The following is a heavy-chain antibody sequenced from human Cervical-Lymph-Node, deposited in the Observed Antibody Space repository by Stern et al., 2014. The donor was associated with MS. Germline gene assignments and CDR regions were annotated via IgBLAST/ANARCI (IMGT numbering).Heavy chain of an antibody. CDR1: GFTFESYS. V-gene: IGHV3-21*01. CDR3: ARDDYVSIMGLYFYAMDV. J-gene: IGHJ6*02. CDR2: LHSDTSM. D-gene: IGHD4-17*01. Sequence: EVQLLESGGGLVKPGGSLRLACAASGFTFESYSINWVRQSPGKGLERVASLHSDTSMYYAESGRGRFTVSRDNAKNSLYLQMNSLRAEDTAVYYGARDDYVSIMGLYFYAMDVWGQGTTVTVSS.